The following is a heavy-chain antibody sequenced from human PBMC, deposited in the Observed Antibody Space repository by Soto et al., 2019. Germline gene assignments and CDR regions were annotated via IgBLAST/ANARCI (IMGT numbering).Heavy chain of an antibody. V-gene: IGHV4-30-4*01. CDR2: MYYSGIT. CDR1: GGSINSGDYY. Sequence: QVQLQESGPRLVKSSQTLYLTCTVSGGSINSGDYYWSWIRQSPGKGLEWVGYMYYSGITDYNASLKSRITMSMDTSKTQFSLKLNSVTAADTAVYFCARWSGVGVAGMDVWGQGTTVTVSS. J-gene: IGHJ6*02. D-gene: IGHD3-10*01. CDR3: ARWSGVGVAGMDV.